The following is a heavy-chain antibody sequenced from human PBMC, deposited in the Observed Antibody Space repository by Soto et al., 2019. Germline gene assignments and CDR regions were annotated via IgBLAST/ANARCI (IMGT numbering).Heavy chain of an antibody. CDR1: GGPFSSYT. V-gene: IGHV1-69*02. J-gene: IGHJ4*02. D-gene: IGHD2-21*01. CDR3: ASFGEDGY. Sequence: QVQLVQSGAEVKKPGSSVKVSCKASGGPFSSYTISWVRQAPGQGLEWMGRIIPILGIANYAQKFQGRVTITADKSMSTAYMELSSLRSEDTAVYYCASFGEDGYWGQGTLVTVSS. CDR2: IIPILGIA.